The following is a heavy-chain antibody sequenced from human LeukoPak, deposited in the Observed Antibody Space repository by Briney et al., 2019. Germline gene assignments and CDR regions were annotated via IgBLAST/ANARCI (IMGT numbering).Heavy chain of an antibody. CDR1: GFTLSSYW. CDR2: INHNGNVN. Sequence: GGSLRLSCAASGFTLSSYWMNWARQAPGKGLEWVASINHNGNVNYYVDSVKGRFTISRDNAKNSLYLQMSNLRAEDTAVYFCARGAGLDVWGQGATLTVSS. J-gene: IGHJ6*02. V-gene: IGHV3-7*03. D-gene: IGHD3-16*01. CDR3: ARGAGLDV.